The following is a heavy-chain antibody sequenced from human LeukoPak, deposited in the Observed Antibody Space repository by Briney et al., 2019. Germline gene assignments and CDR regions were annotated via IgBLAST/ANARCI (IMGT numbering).Heavy chain of an antibody. D-gene: IGHD3-22*01. V-gene: IGHV3-11*01. CDR3: AHYYDSSGYFP. CDR2: ISSSGSTI. J-gene: IGHJ5*02. Sequence: GGSLGLSCAASGFTFSDHYMSWIRQAPGKGLEWVSYISSSGSTIYYADSVKGRFTISRDNAKNSLYLQMNSLRAEDTAVYYCAHYYDSSGYFPWGQGTLVTVSS. CDR1: GFTFSDHY.